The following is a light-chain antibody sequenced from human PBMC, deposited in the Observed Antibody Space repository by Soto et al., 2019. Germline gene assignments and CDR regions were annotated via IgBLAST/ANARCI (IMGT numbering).Light chain of an antibody. V-gene: IGKV3-11*01. J-gene: IGKJ1*01. CDR3: LQRSGWPWT. CDR1: QSVSSS. CDR2: DAS. Sequence: EIVLTQSPATLSLSPGERATLSCRASQSVSSSLAWYQQKPGQAPRLLIYDASNRATDIPARCSGSGSATDFTLTISSLEPEDFAVYYCLQRSGWPWTFGQGTKVEIK.